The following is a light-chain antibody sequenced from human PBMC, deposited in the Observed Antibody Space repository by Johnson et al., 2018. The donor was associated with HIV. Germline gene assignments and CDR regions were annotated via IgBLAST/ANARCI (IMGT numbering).Light chain of an antibody. J-gene: IGLJ1*01. Sequence: QSVLTQPPSASGTPGQRVTISCSGSSSNIGSNTVNWYQQLPGTAPKLLIYRNNQRPSGVPDRFSGSKSGTSASLAIRGLQAEDEADYYCAAWDDSLNGPYVFGTGTKVTVL. CDR2: RNN. V-gene: IGLV1-44*01. CDR3: AAWDDSLNGPYV. CDR1: SSNIGSNT.